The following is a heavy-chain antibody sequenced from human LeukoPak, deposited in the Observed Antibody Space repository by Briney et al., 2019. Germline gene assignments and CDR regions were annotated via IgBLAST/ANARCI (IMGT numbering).Heavy chain of an antibody. V-gene: IGHV3-7*05. CDR1: GFTFSSYW. J-gene: IGHJ4*02. CDR3: AKGFCGGDCSIDC. Sequence: GGSLRLSCAASGFTFSSYWMTWVRQAPGKGLEWVANINHDGSEKYYVDSVKGRFTISRDNSKNSLYLQMNSLRTEDTALYYCAKGFCGGDCSIDCWGQGTLVTVSS. CDR2: INHDGSEK. D-gene: IGHD2-21*02.